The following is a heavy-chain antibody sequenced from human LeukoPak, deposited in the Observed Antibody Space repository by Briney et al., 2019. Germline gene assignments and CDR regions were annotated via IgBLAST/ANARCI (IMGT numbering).Heavy chain of an antibody. CDR1: GGSISSFY. J-gene: IGHJ5*02. V-gene: IGHV4-59*01. CDR2: IYYKGNT. Sequence: SETLSLTCTVSGGSISSFYWSWIRQPPGKGLEWIGYIYYKGNTNYSPSLTSRVTISLDTSKNQFSLKLSSLTAADTAVYYCARSYSSGSYYSPFDPWGQGTLVAVSS. D-gene: IGHD3-10*01. CDR3: ARSYSSGSYYSPFDP.